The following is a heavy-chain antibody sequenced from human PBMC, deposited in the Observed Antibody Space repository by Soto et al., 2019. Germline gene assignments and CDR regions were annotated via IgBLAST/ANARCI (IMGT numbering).Heavy chain of an antibody. V-gene: IGHV4-4*02. J-gene: IGHJ6*02. CDR2: IDHNGIT. CDR1: GDSSSNSKW. CDR3: VRLNRDYYYYGMDV. Sequence: SGALSLNCADSGDSSSNSKWWTWVRQTPGKGLEWIGKIDHNGITNYNPSLESRVTILKDNSKNQLSLKLSSVTGADSAVYYCVRLNRDYYYYGMDVWGQGATVTVSS.